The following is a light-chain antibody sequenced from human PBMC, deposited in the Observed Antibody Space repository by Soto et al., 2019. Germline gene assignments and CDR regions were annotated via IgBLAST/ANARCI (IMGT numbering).Light chain of an antibody. V-gene: IGKV1-39*01. CDR2: GAS. CDR3: QQFFSAVLT. J-gene: IGKJ4*01. CDR1: ETISTF. Sequence: DIQLTQSPSSLSASLGDSITITCLASETISTFLNWYQVQPGKAPRLLVYGASYLQVGVPVRFRGSGSGTLFTLTIDNLQREDLASYFCQQFFSAVLTFGGGTRVDI.